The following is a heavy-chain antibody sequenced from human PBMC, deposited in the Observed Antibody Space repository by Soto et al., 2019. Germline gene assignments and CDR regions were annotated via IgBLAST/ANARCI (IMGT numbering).Heavy chain of an antibody. J-gene: IGHJ5*02. CDR2: IIPILGIA. Sequence: QVQLVQSGAEVKKPGSSVKVSCKASGGTFSSYTISWVRQAPGQGLEWMGRIIPILGIANYAQKFQGRVTITADKSTSTAYMELRSLRSEDTAVYYCARDWADYCSGGSCYGGGWFDPWGQGTLVTVSS. CDR1: GGTFSSYT. D-gene: IGHD2-15*01. CDR3: ARDWADYCSGGSCYGGGWFDP. V-gene: IGHV1-69*08.